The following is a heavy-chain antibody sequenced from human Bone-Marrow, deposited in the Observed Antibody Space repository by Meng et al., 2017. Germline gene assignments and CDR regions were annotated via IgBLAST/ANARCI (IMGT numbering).Heavy chain of an antibody. CDR2: IIPILGIA. J-gene: IGHJ2*01. CDR1: GGTFSSYT. V-gene: IGHV1-69*04. D-gene: IGHD4-17*01. CDR3: ARDRTRPSYSDILDWYFDL. Sequence: SVKVSCKASGGTFSSYTISWVRQAPGQGLEWMGRIIPILGIANYAQEFQGRVTITADKSTSTAYMELSSLRSEDPAVYYCARDRTRPSYSDILDWYFDLWGRGTLVTVSS.